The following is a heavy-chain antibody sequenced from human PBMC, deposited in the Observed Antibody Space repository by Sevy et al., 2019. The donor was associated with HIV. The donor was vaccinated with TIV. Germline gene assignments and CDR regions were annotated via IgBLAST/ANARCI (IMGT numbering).Heavy chain of an antibody. CDR3: ARADLDSSTFFYYYGMDV. D-gene: IGHD6-13*01. CDR2: MNPDSGKR. Sequence: ASVKVSCKTSGYTFTSYDINWVRQATGQGLEWMGWMNPDSGKRGYAQKFQRRVTMTTNTSISTAYMELRSLRSEDSAVYYCARADLDSSTFFYYYGMDVWGQGTTVTVSS. V-gene: IGHV1-8*01. J-gene: IGHJ6*02. CDR1: GYTFTSYD.